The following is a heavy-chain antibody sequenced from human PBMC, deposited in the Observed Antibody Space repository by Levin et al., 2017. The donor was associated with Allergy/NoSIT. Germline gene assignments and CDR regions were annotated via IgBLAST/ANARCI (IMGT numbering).Heavy chain of an antibody. CDR2: ISNSGGSTT. V-gene: IGHV3-11*01. D-gene: IGHD7-27*01. J-gene: IGHJ4*02. Sequence: GGSLRLSCAASGFTFSDHYMSWIRQAPGKGLEWVSYISNSGGSTTSYADSVKGRFTISRDNAQSSLFLQMNSLRVEDTAVYYCARGHWGLDYWGQGTLVTVSS. CDR1: GFTFSDHY. CDR3: ARGHWGLDY.